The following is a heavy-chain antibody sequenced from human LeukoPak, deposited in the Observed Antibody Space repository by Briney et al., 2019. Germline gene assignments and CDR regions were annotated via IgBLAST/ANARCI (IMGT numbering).Heavy chain of an antibody. Sequence: PSETLSLTCTVSGGSISSSSYYWGWIRQPPGKGLEWVGSIYDSGSTYYNPSRKSRVTISVYTSKHQFSLKLSSVTAADTAVYYCARQSYSSGWYKNWGQGTLVTVSS. D-gene: IGHD6-19*01. V-gene: IGHV4-39*01. CDR2: IYDSGST. J-gene: IGHJ4*02. CDR1: GGSISSSSYY. CDR3: ARQSYSSGWYKN.